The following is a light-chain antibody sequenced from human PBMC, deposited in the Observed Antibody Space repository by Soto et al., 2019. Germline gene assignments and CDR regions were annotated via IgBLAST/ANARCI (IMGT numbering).Light chain of an antibody. J-gene: IGLJ7*01. Sequence: QSELTQPPSVSAAAGQKVTISCSGSSSNIGDNYVSWYQQVPGTAPKLLIYDNDQRSSGTPDRFSAYKSGTSATLGITGLQTEDEADYYCETCDSSLGVVVFGGGTQLTVL. V-gene: IGLV1-51*01. CDR3: ETCDSSLGVVV. CDR1: SSNIGDNY. CDR2: DND.